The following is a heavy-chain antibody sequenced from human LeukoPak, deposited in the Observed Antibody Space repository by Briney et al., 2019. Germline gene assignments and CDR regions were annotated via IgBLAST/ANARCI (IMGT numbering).Heavy chain of an antibody. CDR3: ARVNYDILTGYLNPSDEFDY. Sequence: PSETLSPTCAVYGGFFSGYYWSWIRQPPGKGLEWIGEINHSGSTNYNPSLKSRVTISVDTSKNQFSLKLSSVTAADTAVYYCARVNYDILTGYLNPSDEFDYWGQGTLVTVSS. D-gene: IGHD3-9*01. CDR2: INHSGST. V-gene: IGHV4-34*01. CDR1: GGFFSGYY. J-gene: IGHJ4*02.